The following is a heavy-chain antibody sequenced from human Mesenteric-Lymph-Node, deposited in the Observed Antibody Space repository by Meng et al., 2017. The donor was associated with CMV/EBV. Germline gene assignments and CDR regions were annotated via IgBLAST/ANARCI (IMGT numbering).Heavy chain of an antibody. CDR2: INQSGST. Sequence: QGQLSQWGAVLLNPSGTLTLTRPVSGGPFSVYYWSWIRQPPGKGLKWIGEINQSGSTNYNPSLKSRVTISVDTSKNQFSLKLSSVTAADTAVYYCARHQRWLKSEGGFNYWGQGTLVTVSS. CDR1: GGPFSVYY. D-gene: IGHD4-23*01. V-gene: IGHV4-34*01. CDR3: ARHQRWLKSEGGFNY. J-gene: IGHJ4*02.